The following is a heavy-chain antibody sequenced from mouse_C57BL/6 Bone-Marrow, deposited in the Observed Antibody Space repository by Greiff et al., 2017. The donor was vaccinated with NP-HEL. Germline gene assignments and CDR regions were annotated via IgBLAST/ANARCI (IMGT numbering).Heavy chain of an antibody. J-gene: IGHJ1*03. CDR1: GYTFTSYW. Sequence: QVQLQQPGAELVRPGSSVKLSCKASGYTFTSYWMDWVKQRPGQGLEWIGNIYPSDSETHYNQKFKDKATLTVDKSSSTAYMQLSSLTSEDSAVYYCARFHRYYYGSSPGYFDVWGTGTTVTVSS. V-gene: IGHV1-61*01. D-gene: IGHD1-1*01. CDR3: ARFHRYYYGSSPGYFDV. CDR2: IYPSDSET.